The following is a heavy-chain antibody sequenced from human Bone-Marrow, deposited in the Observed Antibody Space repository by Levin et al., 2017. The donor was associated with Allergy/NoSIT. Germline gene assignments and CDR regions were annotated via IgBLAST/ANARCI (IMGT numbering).Heavy chain of an antibody. J-gene: IGHJ5*02. D-gene: IGHD6-6*01. Sequence: GESLKISCAASGFTFSSYSMNWVRQAPGKGLEWVSSISSGSRYIYYADSVKGRFTISRDDARNSLYLQMNSLRAKDTALYYCARDFEGQLNAWGQGTLVTVSA. CDR1: GFTFSSYS. CDR3: ARDFEGQLNA. CDR2: ISSGSRYI. V-gene: IGHV3-21*06.